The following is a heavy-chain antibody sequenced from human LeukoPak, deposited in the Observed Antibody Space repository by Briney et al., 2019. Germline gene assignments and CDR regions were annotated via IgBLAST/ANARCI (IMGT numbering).Heavy chain of an antibody. Sequence: PSETLSLTCAVSAYSISSGYYWGWIRRPPGKGLEWIGSISHSGSTFYNPSLRSRVTISVDTSMNHFSLKLSSVTAADTAVYYCARDQGGCSSTSCYDFDYWGQGTLVTVSS. D-gene: IGHD2-2*01. CDR1: AYSISSGYY. CDR2: ISHSGST. CDR3: ARDQGGCSSTSCYDFDY. V-gene: IGHV4-38-2*02. J-gene: IGHJ4*02.